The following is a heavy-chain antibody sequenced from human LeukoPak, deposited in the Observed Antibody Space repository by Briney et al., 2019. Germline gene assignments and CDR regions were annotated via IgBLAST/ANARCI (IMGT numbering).Heavy chain of an antibody. J-gene: IGHJ4*02. Sequence: PGGSLRLSCAVSGFTFSSSWMHWVRQAPGKGLVWVSHIKTDGSTTAYADSVKGRFTISRDNAKNTLYLQMNSLRAGDTGVYYCARGNQQLPRSTPDYWGQGTLVTVSS. D-gene: IGHD2-2*01. CDR2: IKTDGSTT. CDR1: GFTFSSSW. CDR3: ARGNQQLPRSTPDY. V-gene: IGHV3-74*01.